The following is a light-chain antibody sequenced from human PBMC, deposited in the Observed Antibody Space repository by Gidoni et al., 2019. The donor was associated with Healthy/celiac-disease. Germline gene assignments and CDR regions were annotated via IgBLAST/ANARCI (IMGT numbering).Light chain of an antibody. CDR1: ISDVGGYNY. CDR2: EVS. Sequence: QSALTQPVSVSGSPGQSITISCTGTISDVGGYNYVSWYQQHPGKATSLMVYEVSKRPSGVSNRFSGSKSGNTASLTSSGLQAEDEADYYCSSYTSSSTLWVFGGGTKLTVL. CDR3: SSYTSSSTLWV. V-gene: IGLV2-14*01. J-gene: IGLJ3*02.